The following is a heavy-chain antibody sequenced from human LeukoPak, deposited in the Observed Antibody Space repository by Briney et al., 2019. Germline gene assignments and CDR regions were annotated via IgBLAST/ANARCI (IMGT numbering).Heavy chain of an antibody. Sequence: PGGSLGLFCGASGFTFSRYEMKWARDARGRGRVWLSYITSSGDTVFYAESVRGRFTVFGDNAKNSLYLQMNSLSAEDTALYYCAREIMTTGGDACDVWGQGTTVAVSS. CDR2: ITSSGDTV. J-gene: IGHJ3*01. CDR3: AREIMTTGGDACDV. D-gene: IGHD1-1*01. CDR1: GFTFSRYE. V-gene: IGHV3-48*03.